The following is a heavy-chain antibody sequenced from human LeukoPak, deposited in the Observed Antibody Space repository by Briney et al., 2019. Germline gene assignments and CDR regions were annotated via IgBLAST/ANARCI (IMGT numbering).Heavy chain of an antibody. J-gene: IGHJ3*02. V-gene: IGHV1-69*13. CDR1: GGTFSSYA. Sequence: SVKVSCKASGGTFSSYAISWVRQAPGQGLEWMGGIIPIFGTANYARKFQGRVTITADESTSTAYMELSSLRSEDTAVYYCARDQLSNGPVLAFDIWGQGTMVTVSS. D-gene: IGHD2-8*01. CDR3: ARDQLSNGPVLAFDI. CDR2: IIPIFGTA.